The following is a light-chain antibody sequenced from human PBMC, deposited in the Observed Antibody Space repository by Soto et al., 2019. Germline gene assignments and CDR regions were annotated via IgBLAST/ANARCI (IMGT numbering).Light chain of an antibody. J-gene: IGKJ2*01. CDR3: HQYSSAPYT. V-gene: IGKV3-20*01. Sequence: EIVLTQSPGTLSLSPGETATLSCRASQTIGNIFLFWYQQKPGQAPRLLIYGASSRATGIPDRFSGSGSGTDFTLTINRLEPEDFAVYYCHQYSSAPYTFGQGTNLESK. CDR1: QTIGNIF. CDR2: GAS.